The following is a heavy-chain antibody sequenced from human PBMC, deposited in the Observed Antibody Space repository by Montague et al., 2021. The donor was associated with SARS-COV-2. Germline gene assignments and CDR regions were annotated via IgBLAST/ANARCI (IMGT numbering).Heavy chain of an antibody. CDR1: GGSITNNIDY. J-gene: IGHJ3*01. CDR2: IYYTGNT. CDR3: ARLKRYFDSSGSPSAFDF. D-gene: IGHD3-22*01. Sequence: SDTLSLTCTVSGGSITNNIDYWAWIRQPPGKGLEWIGSIYYTGNTYYNPSLKSRVTISVVTSKNHFTLKLSSVTAAETAVYYCARLKRYFDSSGSPSAFDFWGQGTTVTVSS. V-gene: IGHV4-39*02.